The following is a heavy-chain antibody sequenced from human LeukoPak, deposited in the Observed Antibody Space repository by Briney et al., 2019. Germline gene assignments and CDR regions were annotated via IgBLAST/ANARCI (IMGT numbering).Heavy chain of an antibody. CDR3: ASYLAGSSGYRFDY. Sequence: PSETLSLTCGVSGGSISSNNWWSWFRQPPGMGLEWIGEIYHSGSTNYNPSLKSRVTISVDKSKNQFSLKLTSVTAADTAVYYCASYLAGSSGYRFDYWGQGTLVTVSS. CDR2: IYHSGST. D-gene: IGHD3-22*01. CDR1: GGSISSNNW. V-gene: IGHV4-4*02. J-gene: IGHJ4*02.